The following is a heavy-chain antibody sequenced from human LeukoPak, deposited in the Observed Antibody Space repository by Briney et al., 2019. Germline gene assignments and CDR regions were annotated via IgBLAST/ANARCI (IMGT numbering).Heavy chain of an antibody. CDR3: ASGGSGIAAAESFDY. J-gene: IGHJ4*02. Sequence: SVKVSCKASGGTFSSYAISWVRQAPRQRLEWMGGIIPIFGTANYAQKFQGRVTSTADKSTSTAYMELSSLRSEDTAVYYCASGGSGIAAAESFDYWGQGTLVTVSS. CDR1: GGTFSSYA. CDR2: IIPIFGTA. D-gene: IGHD6-13*01. V-gene: IGHV1-69*06.